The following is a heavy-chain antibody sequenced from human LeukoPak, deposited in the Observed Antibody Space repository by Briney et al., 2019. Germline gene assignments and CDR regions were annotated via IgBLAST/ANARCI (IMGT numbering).Heavy chain of an antibody. D-gene: IGHD3-9*01. CDR3: ARGERYVDWSALGAFDI. CDR1: GLTFSRDG. Sequence: RRCLRLSCAASGLTFSRDGMRWVRQAPGKGLEWGAVIWYDGSNKYYAAPVKGRFTISRDNSKNTLYLQMNILGAEDTAVYYCARGERYVDWSALGAFDIWGQGTMVTVSS. CDR2: IWYDGSNK. J-gene: IGHJ3*02. V-gene: IGHV3-33*01.